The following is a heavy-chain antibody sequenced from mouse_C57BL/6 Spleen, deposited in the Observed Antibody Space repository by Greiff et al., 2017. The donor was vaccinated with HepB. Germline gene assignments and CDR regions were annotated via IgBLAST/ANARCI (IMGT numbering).Heavy chain of an antibody. D-gene: IGHD3-3*01. CDR1: GFSLTSYG. J-gene: IGHJ3*01. CDR2: IWSGGST. V-gene: IGHV2-2*01. CDR3: ARKEGTGAWFAY. Sequence: VQLQQSGPGLVQPSQSLSITCTVSGFSLTSYGVHWVRQSPGKGLEWLGVIWSGGSTDYNAAFISRLSISKDNSKSQVFFKMNSLQADDTAIYYCARKEGTGAWFAYWGQGTLVTVSA.